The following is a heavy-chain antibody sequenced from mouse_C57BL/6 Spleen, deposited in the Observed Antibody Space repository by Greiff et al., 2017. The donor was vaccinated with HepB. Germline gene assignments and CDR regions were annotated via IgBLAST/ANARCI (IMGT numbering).Heavy chain of an antibody. D-gene: IGHD1-1*01. V-gene: IGHV1-61*01. CDR2: IYPSDSET. CDR3: ARDLITTVVGHWYFDV. J-gene: IGHJ1*03. CDR1: GYTFTSYW. Sequence: VQLQQPGAELVRPGSSVKLSCKASGYTFTSYWMDWVKQRPGQGLEWIGNIYPSDSETHYNQKFKDKATLTVDKSSSTAYMQLSSLTSEDSAVYYCARDLITTVVGHWYFDVWGTGTTVTVSS.